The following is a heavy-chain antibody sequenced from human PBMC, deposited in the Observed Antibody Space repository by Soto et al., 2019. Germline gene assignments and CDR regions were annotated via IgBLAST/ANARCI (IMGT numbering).Heavy chain of an antibody. CDR2: LIPVFGSP. CDR1: GGTFSKDA. J-gene: IGHJ6*02. Sequence: QVQLVQSGAEVKKPGSSVTVSCKTSGGTFSKDAINWVRQAPGQGLEWMGLLIPVFGSPIYAQKFQGRIRITAAEATSTAFMDLSSLRSEDTAVYYCTRVLGYTFEPGKTRFSAMDVWGQGTTVSVSS. D-gene: IGHD5-18*01. CDR3: TRVLGYTFEPGKTRFSAMDV. V-gene: IGHV1-69*01.